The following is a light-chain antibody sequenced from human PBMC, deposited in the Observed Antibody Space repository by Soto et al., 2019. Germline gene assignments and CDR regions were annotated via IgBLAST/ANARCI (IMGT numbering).Light chain of an antibody. CDR1: SSNIGSNS. Sequence: QSVLTQPPSASETPGQTVTISCSGSSSNIGSNSVNWLQHLPGAVPKLLIFSNHQRPSGVPDRFSGSKSGTSASLAISGLQTEDEADYYCSAWDDSLVVVFGGGTKLTVL. V-gene: IGLV1-44*01. CDR2: SNH. J-gene: IGLJ2*01. CDR3: SAWDDSLVVV.